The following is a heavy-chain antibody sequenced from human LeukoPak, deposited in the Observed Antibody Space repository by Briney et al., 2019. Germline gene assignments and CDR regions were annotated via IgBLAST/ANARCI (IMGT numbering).Heavy chain of an antibody. CDR3: AREVVVPAAARRYYYYYYMDV. CDR1: GFTFSSYS. Sequence: PGGSLRLSCAASGFTFSSYSMNWVRQAPGKGLEWVSSISSSSSYIYYADSVKGRFTISRDNAKNSLYLQMNSLRAEDTAVYYCAREVVVPAAARRYYYYYYMDVWGKGTTVTVSS. J-gene: IGHJ6*03. V-gene: IGHV3-21*01. CDR2: ISSSSSYI. D-gene: IGHD2-2*01.